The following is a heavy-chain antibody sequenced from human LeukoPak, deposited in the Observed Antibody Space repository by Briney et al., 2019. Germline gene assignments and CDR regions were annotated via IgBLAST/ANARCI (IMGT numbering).Heavy chain of an antibody. CDR1: GGSISSYY. D-gene: IGHD6-13*01. J-gene: IGHJ4*02. Sequence: MTSETLSLTCTVSGGSISSYYWSWIRQPAGKGLEWMGRIYTSGSTNYNPSLKSRVTMSVDTSKNQFSLKLSSVTAADTAVYYCASSLFLAASPYYFDYWGQGTLVTVSS. CDR2: IYTSGST. CDR3: ASSLFLAASPYYFDY. V-gene: IGHV4-4*07.